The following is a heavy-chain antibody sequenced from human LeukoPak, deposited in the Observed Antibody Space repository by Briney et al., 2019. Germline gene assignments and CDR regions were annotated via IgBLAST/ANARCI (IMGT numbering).Heavy chain of an antibody. CDR1: GYTFTSYG. CDR2: ISAYNGNT. CDR3: ARGGGGYCSSTSCYSPDY. D-gene: IGHD2-2*01. V-gene: IGHV1-18*01. J-gene: IGHJ4*02. Sequence: ASVKVSCKASGYTFTSYGISWVRQAPGQGLEWVGWISAYNGNTNYAQKLQGRVTMTQNTSQSTAYMELRSLRSDDTAVYYCARGGGGYCSSTSCYSPDYWGQGTLVTVSS.